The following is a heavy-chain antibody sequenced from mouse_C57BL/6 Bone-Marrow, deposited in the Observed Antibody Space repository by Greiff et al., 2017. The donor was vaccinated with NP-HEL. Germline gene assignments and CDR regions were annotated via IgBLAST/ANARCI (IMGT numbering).Heavy chain of an antibody. CDR2: ISSGSSTI. CDR3: ARTSGTFFDY. J-gene: IGHJ2*01. Sequence: VQLKESGGGLVKPGGSLKLSCAASGFTFSDYGMHWVRQAPEKGLEWVAYISSGSSTIYYADTVKGRFTISRDNAKNTLFLQMTSLRSEDTAMYYCARTSGTFFDYWGQGTTLTVSS. D-gene: IGHD6-1*01. V-gene: IGHV5-17*01. CDR1: GFTFSDYG.